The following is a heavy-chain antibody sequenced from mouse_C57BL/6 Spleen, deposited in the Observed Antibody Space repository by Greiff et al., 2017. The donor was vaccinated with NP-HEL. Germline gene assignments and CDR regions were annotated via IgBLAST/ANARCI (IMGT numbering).Heavy chain of an antibody. CDR1: GYTFTSYT. D-gene: IGHD1-1*01. Sequence: VQLQQSGAELARPGASVKMSCKASGYTFTSYTMHWVKQRPGQGLEWIGYINPSSGYTKYNQKFKDKATLTADKSSSTAYMQLSSLTSEDSAVYYCARFQITTVVGGGYYFDYWGQGTTLTVSS. CDR2: INPSSGYT. J-gene: IGHJ2*01. CDR3: ARFQITTVVGGGYYFDY. V-gene: IGHV1-4*01.